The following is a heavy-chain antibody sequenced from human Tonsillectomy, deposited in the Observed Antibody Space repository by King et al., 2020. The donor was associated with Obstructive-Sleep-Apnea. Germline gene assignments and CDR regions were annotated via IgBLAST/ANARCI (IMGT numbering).Heavy chain of an antibody. CDR1: GGSISRGTYY. V-gene: IGHV4-31*03. Sequence: QLQESGPGLVKPSQTLSLTCTVSGGSISRGTYYWSWIRQHPGKGLQWIGYIYYSGSTYYNPSLKSRVTISVDTSKNQFSLKLSSVTAADTAVYYCARNPTGRSVDYGDYVLDYWGQGTLVTVSS. CDR2: IYYSGST. J-gene: IGHJ4*02. CDR3: ARNPTGRSVDYGDYVLDY. D-gene: IGHD4-17*01.